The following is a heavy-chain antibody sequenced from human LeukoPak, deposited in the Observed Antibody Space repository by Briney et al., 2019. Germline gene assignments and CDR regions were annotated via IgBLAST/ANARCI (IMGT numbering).Heavy chain of an antibody. Sequence: GGSLRLSCAASGFSFSSYSMNWVRQAPGKGLERVSYISSSSSTIFYADSVKGRFTISRDNAKNSLYLQMNSLRAEDTAVYYCARTEYSSGRYPFDYWGQGTLVTVSS. J-gene: IGHJ4*02. V-gene: IGHV3-48*01. CDR3: ARTEYSSGRYPFDY. CDR1: GFSFSSYS. CDR2: ISSSSSTI. D-gene: IGHD6-19*01.